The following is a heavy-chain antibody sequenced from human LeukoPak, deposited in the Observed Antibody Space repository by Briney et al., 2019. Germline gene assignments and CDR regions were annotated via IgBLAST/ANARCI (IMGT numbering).Heavy chain of an antibody. D-gene: IGHD6-13*01. Sequence: PPETRSLACTVSGGSISSGGNYWNRIRQPQPPGKGLEWIGYISYSGSTYYNPSLQSRVIISVDTSKNQFSLKLSSVTAADTAVYYCARVLAGQQLAYFGLDYWGQ. J-gene: IGHJ4*02. V-gene: IGHV4-30-4*01. CDR2: ISYSGST. CDR3: ARVLAGQQLAYFGLDY. CDR1: GGSISSGGNY.